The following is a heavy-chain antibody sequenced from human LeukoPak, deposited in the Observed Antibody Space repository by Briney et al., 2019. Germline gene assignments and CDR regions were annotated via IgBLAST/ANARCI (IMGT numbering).Heavy chain of an antibody. J-gene: IGHJ3*02. CDR2: IYYSGST. D-gene: IGHD3-10*02. V-gene: IGHV4-59*01. CDR1: GGSISSYY. Sequence: KTSETLSLTCTVSGGSISSYYWSCIRQPPGKGLEWIGYIYYSGSTNYNPSLKSRVTISVDTSKNQFSLKLSSVTAPDTAVYTCARVFGGGSYCEGEDYAFDIWGQGTMVTVSS. CDR3: ARVFGGGSYCEGEDYAFDI.